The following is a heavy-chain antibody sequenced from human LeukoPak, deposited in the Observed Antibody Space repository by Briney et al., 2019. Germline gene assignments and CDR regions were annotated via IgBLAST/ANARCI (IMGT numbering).Heavy chain of an antibody. CDR2: IGGRDGST. D-gene: IGHD3-10*01. CDR3: AKGHYYGSGSLDY. J-gene: IGHJ4*02. CDR1: GFTFSTYS. V-gene: IGHV3-23*01. Sequence: GGSLRLSCAASGFTFSTYSMNWVRQAPGKGLEWVSAIGGRDGSTYYADSVKGRFTISRDNSKNTLYVQMNSLRAEDTAVYYCAKGHYYGSGSLDYWGQGTLVTVSS.